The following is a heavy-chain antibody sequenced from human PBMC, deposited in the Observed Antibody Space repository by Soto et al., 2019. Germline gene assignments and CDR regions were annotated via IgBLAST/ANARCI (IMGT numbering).Heavy chain of an antibody. Sequence: EVQLVESGGGLVQPGGSLRLSCAVSGFTFSSFWMHWVRQAPGEGLVWVSRINTDGSSTRYADSVKGRFTISRDNAKNTLYIKMNSLRVEDTAMYYCAKRGVDTFGLSYWGQGTLVTVSS. CDR3: AKRGVDTFGLSY. D-gene: IGHD3-10*01. CDR2: INTDGSST. V-gene: IGHV3-74*01. CDR1: GFTFSSFW. J-gene: IGHJ4*02.